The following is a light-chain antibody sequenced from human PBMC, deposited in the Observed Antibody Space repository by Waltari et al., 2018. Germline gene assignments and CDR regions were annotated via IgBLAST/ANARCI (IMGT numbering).Light chain of an antibody. J-gene: IGKJ2*01. V-gene: IGKV3-20*01. CDR1: QSVNNNY. Sequence: IVLTQSPGTLSLSPGQRATLSCRASQSVNNNYLAWYQHKSGQAPRLLTHATSTRASGIPDRFSGSGSGTDFTLTITKLEPEDFAIYYCQQYGGSPPAFTFGQGTKLEIK. CDR2: ATS. CDR3: QQYGGSPPAFT.